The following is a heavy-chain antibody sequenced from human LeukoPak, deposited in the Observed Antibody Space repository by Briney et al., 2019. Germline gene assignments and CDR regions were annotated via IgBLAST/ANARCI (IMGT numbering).Heavy chain of an antibody. CDR1: GLSFSSNS. CDR3: ARDGYDSSGYLQTFDY. Sequence: PGGSLRLSCVASGLSFSSNSMNWVRQAPGKGLEWVSCISSSSSYIYYADSVKGRFTISRDNAKNSLNLQMNSLRGEDTAVYYCARDGYDSSGYLQTFDYWGQGTLVTVSS. J-gene: IGHJ4*02. V-gene: IGHV3-21*01. CDR2: ISSSSSYI. D-gene: IGHD3-22*01.